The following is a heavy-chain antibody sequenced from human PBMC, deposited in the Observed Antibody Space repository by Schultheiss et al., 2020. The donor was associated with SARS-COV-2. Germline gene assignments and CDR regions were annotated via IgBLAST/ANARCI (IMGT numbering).Heavy chain of an antibody. J-gene: IGHJ4*02. CDR2: ISSSSSYI. V-gene: IGHV3-11*06. D-gene: IGHD2-15*01. CDR3: ARAWRYCSGGSCYETGEFDY. CDR1: GFTFSDYY. Sequence: GGSLRLSCAASGFTFSDYYMSWIRQAPGKGLEWVSSISSSSSYIYYADSVKGRFTISRDNAKNSLYLQMNSLRAEDTAVYYCARAWRYCSGGSCYETGEFDYWGQGTLVTVSS.